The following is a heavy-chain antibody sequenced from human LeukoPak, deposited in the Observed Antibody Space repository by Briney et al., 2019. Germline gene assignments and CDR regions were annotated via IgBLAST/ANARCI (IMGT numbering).Heavy chain of an antibody. Sequence: PRRSLRLSCAASGFTFSSYGMHWVRQAPGKGLEWVAVIWYDGSNKYYADSVKGRFTISRDNSENTLYLQMNSLRAEDTAVYYCARGLDLGYFQHWGQGTLVTVSS. CDR2: IWYDGSNK. J-gene: IGHJ1*01. CDR3: ARGLDLGYFQH. CDR1: GFTFSSYG. D-gene: IGHD4-11*01. V-gene: IGHV3-33*01.